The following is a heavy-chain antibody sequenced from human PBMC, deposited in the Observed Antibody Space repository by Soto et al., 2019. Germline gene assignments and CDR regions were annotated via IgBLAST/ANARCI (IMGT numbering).Heavy chain of an antibody. V-gene: IGHV1-69*01. CDR3: ARESRLGGGGMDV. J-gene: IGHJ6*02. CDR1: GGTFSSYP. Sequence: QVQLVQSGTEVKKPGSSVKVSCKASGGTFSSYPITWVRQAPGQGLEWMGGIIPIFGQPNYAQKCQGRVTIAADESTRTVYMELSSLRSEATAVYYWARESRLGGGGMDVWGQGTTVSVSS. CDR2: IIPIFGQP. D-gene: IGHD1-26*01.